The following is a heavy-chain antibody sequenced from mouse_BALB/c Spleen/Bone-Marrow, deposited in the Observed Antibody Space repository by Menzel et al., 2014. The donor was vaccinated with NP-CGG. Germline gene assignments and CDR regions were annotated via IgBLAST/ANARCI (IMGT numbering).Heavy chain of an antibody. Sequence: ESGPGLVKPSQSLSLTCSVTGYSITSGYYWNWIRQFPGSKLAWMGYVTYDGSNNYNPSLKNRSSITRDTSKNQFFLKLNSVTTEDTATYYCARGSGTYFDVWGAGTTVTVSS. V-gene: IGHV3-6*02. CDR3: ARGSGTYFDV. CDR2: VTYDGSN. CDR1: GYSITSGYY. D-gene: IGHD4-1*01. J-gene: IGHJ1*01.